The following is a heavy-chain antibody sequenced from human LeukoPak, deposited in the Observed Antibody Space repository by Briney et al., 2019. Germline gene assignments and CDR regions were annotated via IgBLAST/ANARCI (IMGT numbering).Heavy chain of an antibody. Sequence: PSETLSLTCTVSGFSISTYYWSWIRQPPGQGLEGIGYIYYSGSTNYNPSLKSRVTISVDTSKNQFSLKLSSVTAADTAVCYCARSTYYDFWSGSDAFDIWGQGTMVTVSS. D-gene: IGHD3-3*01. V-gene: IGHV4-59*01. CDR3: ARSTYYDFWSGSDAFDI. J-gene: IGHJ3*02. CDR2: IYYSGST. CDR1: GFSISTYY.